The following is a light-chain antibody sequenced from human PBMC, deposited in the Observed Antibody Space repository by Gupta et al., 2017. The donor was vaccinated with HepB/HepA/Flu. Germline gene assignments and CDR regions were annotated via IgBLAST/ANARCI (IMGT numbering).Light chain of an antibody. CDR2: CKN. J-gene: IGLJ1*01. V-gene: IGLV3-19*01. CDR3: NARDSRGNHPYV. Sequence: SSELTQDPAVSVALGQTVRITCRGDSLSSYDAIWYQQQQGTAAGLVIYCKNKRPTGIPARFSGSSSGNTATLTITGARAEDEADYYCNARDSRGNHPYVFGTGTKVTVL. CDR1: SLSSYD.